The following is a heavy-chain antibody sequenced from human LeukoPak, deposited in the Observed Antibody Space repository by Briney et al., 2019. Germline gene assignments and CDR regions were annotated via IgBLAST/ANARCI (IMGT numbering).Heavy chain of an antibody. J-gene: IGHJ3*02. CDR2: ISSSSSTI. Sequence: PGGSLRLSCAASGFTFSSYSMNWVRQAPGRGLEWVSYISSSSSTIYYADSVKGRFTISRDNAKNSLYLQMNSLRAEDTAVYYCAITYGDYPGFDIWGQGTMVTVSS. CDR1: GFTFSSYS. D-gene: IGHD4-17*01. V-gene: IGHV3-48*01. CDR3: AITYGDYPGFDI.